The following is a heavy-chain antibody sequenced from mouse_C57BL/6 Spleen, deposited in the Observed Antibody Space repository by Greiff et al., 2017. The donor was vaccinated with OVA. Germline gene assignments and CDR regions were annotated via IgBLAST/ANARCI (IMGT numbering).Heavy chain of an antibody. J-gene: IGHJ2*01. CDR3: TRDYYFDY. CDR2: IDPETGGT. CDR1: GYTFTDYE. V-gene: IGHV1-15*01. Sequence: VQLQQSGAELVRPGASVTLSCKASGYTFTDYEMHWVKQTPVHGLEWIGAIDPETGGTAYNQKFKGQAILTADKSSSTAYMELRSLTSEDSAVDYCTRDYYFDYWGQGTTLTVSS.